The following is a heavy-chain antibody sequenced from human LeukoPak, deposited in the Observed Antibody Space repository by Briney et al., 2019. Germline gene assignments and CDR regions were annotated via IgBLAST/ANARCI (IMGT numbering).Heavy chain of an antibody. V-gene: IGHV4-59*01. CDR3: ARDRPSNNYGMDV. J-gene: IGHJ6*02. Sequence: SETLSLTCTVSGGSISSYYWSWIRQPPGKGLEWIGYIYYSGSTNYNPSLKSRVTISVDTSKNQFSLKLSSVTAADTAAYYCARDRPSNNYGMDVWGQGTTVTVSS. CDR2: IYYSGST. CDR1: GGSISSYY.